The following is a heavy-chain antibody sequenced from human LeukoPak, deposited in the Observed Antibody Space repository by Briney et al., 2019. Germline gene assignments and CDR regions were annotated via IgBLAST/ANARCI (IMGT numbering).Heavy chain of an antibody. D-gene: IGHD6-19*01. V-gene: IGHV4-39*07. Sequence: KASETLSLTCTVSGGSISSSSYYWGWIRQPPGKGLEWIGSIYYSGSTYYNPSLKSRVTISVDTSKNQFSLKLNSVTAADTAVYYCAAGAVAGTDYWGQGTLVTVSS. CDR2: IYYSGST. CDR3: AAGAVAGTDY. J-gene: IGHJ4*02. CDR1: GGSISSSSYY.